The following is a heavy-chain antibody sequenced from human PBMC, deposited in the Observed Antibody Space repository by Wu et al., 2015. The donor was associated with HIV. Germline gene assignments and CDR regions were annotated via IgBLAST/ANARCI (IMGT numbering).Heavy chain of an antibody. D-gene: IGHD3-16*02. Sequence: QVQLVQSGAEVKKPGASVKVSCKASGYTFTGYYMHWVRQAPGQGLEWMGWINPNSGGTNYAQKFQGRVTMTRDTSISTAYMELSRLRSDDTAVYYCARGGDYDYVWGSYRPYGMDVWGQGDHGHRLL. CDR2: INPNSGGT. V-gene: IGHV1-2*02. J-gene: IGHJ6*02. CDR3: ARGGDYDYVWGSYRPYGMDV. CDR1: GYTFTGYY.